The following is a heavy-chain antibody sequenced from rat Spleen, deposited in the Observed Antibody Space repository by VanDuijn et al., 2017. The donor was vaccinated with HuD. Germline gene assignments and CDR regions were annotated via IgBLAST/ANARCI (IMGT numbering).Heavy chain of an antibody. CDR3: ARHGIYNNYGWFAY. V-gene: IGHV5S23*01. CDR1: GFTFSNYH. Sequence: EVQLVESGGGLVQPGRSLKLSCAASGFTFSNYHMAWVRQAPTKGLEWVASLSPGGDNTYYRDSLKGRFTISRDNAKSTLYLQMDSLRSEDTATYYCARHGIYNNYGWFAYWGQGTLVTVSS. D-gene: IGHD1-10*01. CDR2: LSPGGDNT. J-gene: IGHJ3*01.